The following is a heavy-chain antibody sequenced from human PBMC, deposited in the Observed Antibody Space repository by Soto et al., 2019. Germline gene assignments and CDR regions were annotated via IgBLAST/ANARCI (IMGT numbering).Heavy chain of an antibody. V-gene: IGHV4-59*01. Sequence: SETLSLTCTVSGGSISSYYWSWIRQPPGKGLEWIGYIYYSGSTNYNPSLKSRVTISVDTSKNQFSLKLSSVTAADTAVYYCARDSYGDYDSEYFQHWGQGTLVTVSS. CDR1: GGSISSYY. CDR3: ARDSYGDYDSEYFQH. J-gene: IGHJ1*01. CDR2: IYYSGST. D-gene: IGHD4-17*01.